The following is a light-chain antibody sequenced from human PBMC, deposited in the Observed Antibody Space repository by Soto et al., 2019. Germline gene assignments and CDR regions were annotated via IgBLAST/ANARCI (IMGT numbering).Light chain of an antibody. CDR3: CSYAGSPRFV. Sequence: QSALTQPRSVSGSPGQSVTISCTGTSSDVGRYNYVSWYQHHPGTAPKVMIYDVSERPSGVPDRFSGSKSGNTASLTISGLQAEDEADYCCSYAGSPRFVFGTGTQLTVL. V-gene: IGLV2-11*01. J-gene: IGLJ1*01. CDR1: SSDVGRYNY. CDR2: DVS.